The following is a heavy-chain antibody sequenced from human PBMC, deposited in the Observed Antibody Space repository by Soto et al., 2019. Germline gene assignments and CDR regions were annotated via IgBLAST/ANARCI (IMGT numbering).Heavy chain of an antibody. Sequence: GGSLRLSCAASGFTFSSYWMSWVRQAPGKGLEWVANIKQDGSEKYYVDSVKGRFTISRDNAKNSLYLQMNSLRAEDTAVYYCARGSSYYYGSGSYYPGFAHYYYYMDVWGKGTTVTVSS. CDR1: GFTFSSYW. J-gene: IGHJ6*03. V-gene: IGHV3-7*01. D-gene: IGHD3-10*01. CDR2: IKQDGSEK. CDR3: ARGSSYYYGSGSYYPGFAHYYYYMDV.